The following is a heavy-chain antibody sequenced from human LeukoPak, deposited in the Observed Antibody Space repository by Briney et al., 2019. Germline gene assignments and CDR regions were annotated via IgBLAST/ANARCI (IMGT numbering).Heavy chain of an antibody. CDR1: GFTFSSYW. J-gene: IGHJ6*02. CDR3: ARVPVTTYYGMDV. D-gene: IGHD4-17*01. Sequence: GGSLRLSCAASGFTFSSYWMSWVRQAPGKGLEWVANIKQSGSKKYYLDSVKGLFTIFGNNAKNSSYLQMNSLRAEDTAVYYCARVPVTTYYGMDVWGQGTTVAVSS. V-gene: IGHV3-7*01. CDR2: IKQSGSKK.